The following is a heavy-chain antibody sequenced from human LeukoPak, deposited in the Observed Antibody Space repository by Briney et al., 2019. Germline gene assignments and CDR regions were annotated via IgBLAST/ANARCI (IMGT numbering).Heavy chain of an antibody. J-gene: IGHJ4*02. CDR2: IYYSGST. CDR1: GGSISSGGYY. CDR3: ARGGCSGGSCYCAY. Sequence: PSETLSLTCTVSGGSISSGGYYWSWIRQRPGKGLEWIGYIYYSGSTYYNPSLKSRVTISVDTSKNQFSLKLSSVTAADTAVYYCARGGCSGGSCYCAYWGQGTLVTVSS. D-gene: IGHD2-15*01. V-gene: IGHV4-31*03.